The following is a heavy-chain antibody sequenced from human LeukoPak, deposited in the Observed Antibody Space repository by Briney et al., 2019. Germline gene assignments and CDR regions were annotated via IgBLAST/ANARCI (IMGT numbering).Heavy chain of an antibody. CDR1: GFTFSSYW. CDR2: IKQDGSEK. V-gene: IGHV3-7*01. Sequence: RAGGSLRLSCAASGFTFSSYWMSWVRQAPGKGLEWVANIKQDGSEKYYVASVKGRFTISRDNAKNSLYLQMSSLRAEDTAVYYCARDSLGRAFDIWGQGTMVTVSS. D-gene: IGHD3-10*01. J-gene: IGHJ3*02. CDR3: ARDSLGRAFDI.